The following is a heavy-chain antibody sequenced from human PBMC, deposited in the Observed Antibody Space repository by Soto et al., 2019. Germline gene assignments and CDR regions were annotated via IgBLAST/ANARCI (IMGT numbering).Heavy chain of an antibody. CDR2: ISAYKGNT. J-gene: IGHJ5*02. Sequence: QVQLVQSGAEVKKPGASVKVSCKASGSTFTSYGISWVRQAPGQGLAWMGWISAYKGNTNYAQKLQGRVTMTTDTSTSTAYMELMSLRSDDTAVYYCARENRIAAAGKAYWFDPWGQGTLVTVSS. CDR1: GSTFTSYG. V-gene: IGHV1-18*01. D-gene: IGHD6-13*01. CDR3: ARENRIAAAGKAYWFDP.